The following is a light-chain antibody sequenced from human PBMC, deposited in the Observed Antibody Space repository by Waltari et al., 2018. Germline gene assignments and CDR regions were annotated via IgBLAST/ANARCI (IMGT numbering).Light chain of an antibody. V-gene: IGKV1-5*03. CDR3: QQYFSYPWT. Sequence: DIQMTQSPSTLSASIGDRVTITCRASQSISALLAWYHQKPGKAPKLVIYEASALETGVPSRFSGSGSGTEFTLSISSVQPGDVGTFYCQQYFSYPWTFGRGIKVEIK. CDR1: QSISAL. J-gene: IGKJ1*01. CDR2: EAS.